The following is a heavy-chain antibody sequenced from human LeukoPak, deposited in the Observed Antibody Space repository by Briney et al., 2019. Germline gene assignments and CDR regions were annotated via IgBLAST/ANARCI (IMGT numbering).Heavy chain of an antibody. J-gene: IGHJ6*03. CDR2: TYHSGSP. CDR1: GASVSSGGYY. Sequence: SETLSLTCSVSGASVSSGGYYWSWIRQTPGKGLEWIGYTYHSGSPFHNPSLKGRATISLDRSRNQVSLKLTSVTAADTAVYYCRVTTNVYDYIDVWGKGTTVIVSS. D-gene: IGHD1/OR15-1a*01. V-gene: IGHV4-30-2*01. CDR3: RVTTNVYDYIDV.